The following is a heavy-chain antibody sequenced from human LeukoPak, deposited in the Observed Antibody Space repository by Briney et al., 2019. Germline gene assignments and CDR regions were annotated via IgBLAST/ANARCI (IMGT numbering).Heavy chain of an antibody. D-gene: IGHD3-9*01. CDR2: ISWNSGSI. CDR1: GFTFDDYA. V-gene: IGHV3-9*01. CDR3: ARQREQNYDILTGTFDY. Sequence: GGSLRLSCAASGFTFDDYAMHWVRQAPGKGLEWVSGISWNSGSIGYADSVKGRFTISRDNAKNSLYLQMNSLRAEDTALYYCARQREQNYDILTGTFDYWGQGTLVTVSS. J-gene: IGHJ4*02.